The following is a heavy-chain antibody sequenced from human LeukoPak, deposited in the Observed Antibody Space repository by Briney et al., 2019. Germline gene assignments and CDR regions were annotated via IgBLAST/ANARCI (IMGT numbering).Heavy chain of an antibody. CDR1: GGSFSGYY. Sequence: SETLSLTCAVYGGSFSGYYWSWIRQPPGKGLEWIGEINHSGSTNYNPSLKSRVTISVDTSKNQFSLKLSSVTAADTAVYYCARGRVYYYYMDVWGKGTTVTVSS. CDR2: INHSGST. J-gene: IGHJ6*03. V-gene: IGHV4-34*01. CDR3: ARGRVYYYYMDV.